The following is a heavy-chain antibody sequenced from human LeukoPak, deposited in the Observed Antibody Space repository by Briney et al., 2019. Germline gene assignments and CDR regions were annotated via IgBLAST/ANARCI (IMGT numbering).Heavy chain of an antibody. D-gene: IGHD1-26*01. J-gene: IGHJ5*02. CDR2: IIPILGIT. V-gene: IGHV1-69*04. Sequence: SVKVSCKASGGTFSSYAISWVRQAPGQGLEWMGRIIPILGITNYAQKFQGRVTITADKSTSTAYMELSSLRSEDTAVYYCARESEWELLLSWFDPWGQGTLVTVSS. CDR1: GGTFSSYA. CDR3: ARESEWELLLSWFDP.